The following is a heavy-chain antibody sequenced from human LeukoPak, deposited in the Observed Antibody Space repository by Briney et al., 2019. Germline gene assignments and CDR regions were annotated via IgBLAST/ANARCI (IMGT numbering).Heavy chain of an antibody. CDR2: IYHSGST. V-gene: IGHV4-39*07. D-gene: IGHD3-22*01. CDR1: GGSISSSSYY. CDR3: ARAQPRITMIVVVHDAFDI. Sequence: SETLSLTCTVSGGSISSSSYYWGWLRQPPGKGLEWIGSIYHSGSTHYNPSLKTRVTISVDTSKNQFSLKLSSVTAADTAVYYCARAQPRITMIVVVHDAFDIWGQGTMVTVSS. J-gene: IGHJ3*02.